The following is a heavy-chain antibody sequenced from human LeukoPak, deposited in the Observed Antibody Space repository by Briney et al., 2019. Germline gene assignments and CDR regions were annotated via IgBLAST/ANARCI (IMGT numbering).Heavy chain of an antibody. D-gene: IGHD5/OR15-5a*01. CDR2: LQFDGSNK. CDR1: GFTFSDYG. V-gene: IGHV3-30*02. Sequence: PGGSLRLSCAASGFTFSDYGMHWVRQAPGKGLEWVAFLQFDGSNKSYGDSVKGRFTISRDNSKRTLYLQMNNLRSEDTAVYYCAKDRGSSVYVEHLDYWGQGTLVSVSS. J-gene: IGHJ4*02. CDR3: AKDRGSSVYVEHLDY.